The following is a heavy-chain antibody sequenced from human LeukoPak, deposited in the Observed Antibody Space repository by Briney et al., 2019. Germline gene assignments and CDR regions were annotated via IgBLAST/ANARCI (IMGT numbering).Heavy chain of an antibody. Sequence: GGSLRLSCAASGFTFSSYSMNWVRQAPGKGLEWVSYISSSSSTIYYADSVKGRFTISRDNAKNSLYLQMNSLRDEDTAVYYCARAGSVYSSSYYYYGMDVWGQGTTVTVSS. CDR2: ISSSSSTI. CDR3: ARAGSVYSSSYYYYGMDV. J-gene: IGHJ6*02. D-gene: IGHD6-13*01. V-gene: IGHV3-48*02. CDR1: GFTFSSYS.